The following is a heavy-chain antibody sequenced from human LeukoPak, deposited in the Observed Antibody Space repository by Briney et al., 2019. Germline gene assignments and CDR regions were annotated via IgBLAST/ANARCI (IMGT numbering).Heavy chain of an antibody. CDR1: GFTFSSYA. Sequence: GGSLRLSCAASGFTFSSYAMSWVRQAPGKGLEWVSAISGSGGSTYYADSVKGRFTISRDNSKNTLYLQMNSLRAEDTAVYYCAKDLRRIFGVVRGWFDPWGQGTLVTVSS. CDR2: ISGSGGST. J-gene: IGHJ5*02. D-gene: IGHD3-3*01. V-gene: IGHV3-23*01. CDR3: AKDLRRIFGVVRGWFDP.